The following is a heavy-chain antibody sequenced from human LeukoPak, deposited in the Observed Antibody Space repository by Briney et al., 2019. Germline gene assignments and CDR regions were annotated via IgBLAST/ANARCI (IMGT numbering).Heavy chain of an antibody. J-gene: IGHJ3*02. CDR2: ISYDGSNK. D-gene: IGHD1-26*01. CDR3: ARGYSGSHQSAFDI. V-gene: IGHV3-30-3*01. CDR1: GFTFSSYA. Sequence: GGSLRLSCAASGFTFSSYAMHWVRQAPGKGLEWVAVISYDGSNKYYADSVKGRFIISRDNSKNTLYLLMNSLRAEDTAVYYCARGYSGSHQSAFDIWGQGTMVTVSS.